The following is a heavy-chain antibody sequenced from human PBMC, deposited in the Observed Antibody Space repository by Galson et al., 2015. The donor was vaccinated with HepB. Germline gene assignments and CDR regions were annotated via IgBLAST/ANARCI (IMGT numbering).Heavy chain of an antibody. D-gene: IGHD6-6*01. V-gene: IGHV3-30*18. CDR3: AKDARLYTSFYYVGDLDL. CDR2: VSYDGSHE. J-gene: IGHJ5*02. Sequence: SLRLSCAASGFTFSAHAIHWVRQAPGKGLEWVAVVSYDGSHEDYADSVKGRFTISRDNSRSTVFMEMNNLRTEDTATYYCAKDARLYTSFYYVGDLDLWGRGTLVTVSS. CDR1: GFTFSAHA.